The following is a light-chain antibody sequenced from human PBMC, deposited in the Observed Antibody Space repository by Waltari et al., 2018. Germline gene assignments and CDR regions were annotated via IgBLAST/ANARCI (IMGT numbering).Light chain of an antibody. V-gene: IGKV2-28*01. J-gene: IGKJ2*01. CDR3: MQALQVPDT. CDR1: QSLLHSNGYNY. CDR2: LGS. Sequence: DIVITQSPLSLPVTPREPTPLSCRSSQSLLHSNGYNYLDWYLQKPGQSPRLLIYLGSNRASGVPDRFSGSGSGTDFTLQISRVEAEDVGVYYCMQALQVPDTFGQGTKLEIK.